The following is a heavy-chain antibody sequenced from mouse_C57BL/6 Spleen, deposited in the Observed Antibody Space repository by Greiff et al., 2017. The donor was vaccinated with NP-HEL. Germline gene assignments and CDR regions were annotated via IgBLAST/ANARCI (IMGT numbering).Heavy chain of an antibody. J-gene: IGHJ2*01. CDR3: TYSSPRGY. CDR1: GFNIKDDY. CDR2: IDPENGDT. D-gene: IGHD2-12*01. Sequence: EVKLQESGAELVRPGASVKLSCTASGFNIKDDYMHWVKQRPEQGLEWIGWIDPENGDTEYASKFQGKATITADTSSNTAYLRLSSLTSEDTAVYYCTYSSPRGYRGQGTTLTVSS. V-gene: IGHV14-4*01.